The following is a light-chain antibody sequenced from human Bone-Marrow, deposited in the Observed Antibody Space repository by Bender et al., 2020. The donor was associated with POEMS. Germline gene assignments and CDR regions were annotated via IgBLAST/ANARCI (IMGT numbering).Light chain of an antibody. J-gene: IGLJ3*02. CDR3: YSTDSSGTLWV. CDR2: EDS. CDR1: ALPKQY. Sequence: SFELTQPPSVSVSPGQTARITCSGDALPKQYAYWYQQKSGQAPVLVIDEDSKRPSGIPERFSGSSSGTTATLTISGAQAEDEADYYCYSTDSSGTLWVFGGGTKLTVL. V-gene: IGLV3-10*01.